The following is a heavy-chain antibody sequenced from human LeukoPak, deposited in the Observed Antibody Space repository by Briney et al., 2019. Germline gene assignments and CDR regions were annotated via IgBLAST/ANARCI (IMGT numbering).Heavy chain of an antibody. J-gene: IGHJ4*02. CDR1: GGSFSGYY. CDR2: INHSGST. D-gene: IGHD5-24*01. CDR3: ARGIEMATISPGY. Sequence: PSETLSLTCAVYGGSFSGYYWSWIRQPPGKGLEWVGEINHSGSTNYNPSLKSRVTISVDTSKNQFSLKRSSVTAADTAVYYCARGIEMATISPGYWGQGTLVTVSS. V-gene: IGHV4-34*01.